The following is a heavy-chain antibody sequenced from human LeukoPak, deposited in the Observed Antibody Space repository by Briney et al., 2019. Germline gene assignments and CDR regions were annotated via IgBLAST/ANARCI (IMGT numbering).Heavy chain of an antibody. Sequence: PSETLSLTCTVSGGSISSSSYYWGWIRQPPGKGLEWIGSIYYSGNTYYNPSLKSRVSISVDTSKNQFSLKLSSVTAADTAVYYCARLLRAYNWFDPWGQGTLVTVSS. CDR2: IYYSGNT. CDR1: GGSISSSSYY. V-gene: IGHV4-39*01. CDR3: ARLLRAYNWFDP. J-gene: IGHJ5*02.